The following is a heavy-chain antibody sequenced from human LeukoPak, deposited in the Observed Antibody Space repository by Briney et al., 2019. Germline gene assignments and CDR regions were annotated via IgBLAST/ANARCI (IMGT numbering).Heavy chain of an antibody. V-gene: IGHV4-39*01. CDR3: ASSLYYYDSSGYYYRPKYNWFDP. CDR1: GGSISSSSYY. D-gene: IGHD3-22*01. J-gene: IGHJ5*02. CDR2: IYYSGST. Sequence: SQTLSLTCTVPGGSISSSSYYWGWIRQPPGKGLEWIGSIYYSGSTYYNPSLKSRVTISVDTSKNQFSLKLSSVTAADTAVYYCASSLYYYDSSGYYYRPKYNWFDPWGQGTLVTVSS.